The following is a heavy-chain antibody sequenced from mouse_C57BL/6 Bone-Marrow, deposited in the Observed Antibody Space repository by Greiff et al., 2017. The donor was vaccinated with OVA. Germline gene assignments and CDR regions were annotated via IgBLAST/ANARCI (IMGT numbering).Heavy chain of an antibody. CDR2: IDPETGGT. V-gene: IGHV1-15*01. CDR1: GYTFTDYE. CDR3: TRRDGVRGWYFDV. D-gene: IGHD2-14*01. Sequence: LVESGAELVRPGASVTLSCKASGYTFTDYEMHWVKQTPVHGLEWIGAIDPETGGTAYNQKFKGKAILTADKSSSTAYMELRSLTSEDSAVYYCTRRDGVRGWYFDVWGTGTTVTVSS. J-gene: IGHJ1*03.